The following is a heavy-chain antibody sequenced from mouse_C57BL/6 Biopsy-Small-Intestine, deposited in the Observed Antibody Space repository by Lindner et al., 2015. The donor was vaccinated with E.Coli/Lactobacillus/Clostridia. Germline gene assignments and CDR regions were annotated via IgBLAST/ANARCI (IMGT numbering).Heavy chain of an antibody. CDR1: GYTFTGHS. D-gene: IGHD1-2*01. J-gene: IGHJ4*01. Sequence: SVKVSCKASGYTFTGHSICWVRQAPGQGLEWVGCINPRNGGPTFAQRFQGRVTMTADTSISTAYMEMSGLRSDDTAIYYCARNLNGLDPWGQGTLVTVSS. CDR3: ARNLNGLDP. CDR2: INPRNGGP. V-gene: IGHV1-53*01.